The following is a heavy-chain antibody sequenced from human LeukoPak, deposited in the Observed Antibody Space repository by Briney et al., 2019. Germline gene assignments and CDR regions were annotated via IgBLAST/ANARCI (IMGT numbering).Heavy chain of an antibody. CDR3: ARDLAVASYYFDY. D-gene: IGHD6-19*01. V-gene: IGHV1-69*01. J-gene: IGHJ4*02. Sequence: ASVKVSCKASGGTFSSYAISWVRQAPGQGLEWMGGIIPIFGTANYAQKFQGRVTITADESTSTAYMELSSLRSEDTAVYYCARDLAVASYYFDYWGQGTLVTVSS. CDR1: GGTFSSYA. CDR2: IIPIFGTA.